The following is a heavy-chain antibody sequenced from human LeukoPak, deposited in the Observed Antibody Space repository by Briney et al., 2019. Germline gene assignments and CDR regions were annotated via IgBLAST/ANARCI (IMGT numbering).Heavy chain of an antibody. CDR1: GYTFTGYY. CDR2: INPNSGGT. J-gene: IGHJ6*02. CDR3: ARERYCSSTSCSYYYYGMDV. D-gene: IGHD2-2*01. V-gene: IGHV1-2*02. Sequence: ASVKVSCKASGYTFTGYYMHWVRQAPGQGVEWMGWINPNSGGTNYAQKFQGRVTMTRDTSISTAYMELSRLRSDDTAVYYCARERYCSSTSCSYYYYGMDVWGQGTTVTVSS.